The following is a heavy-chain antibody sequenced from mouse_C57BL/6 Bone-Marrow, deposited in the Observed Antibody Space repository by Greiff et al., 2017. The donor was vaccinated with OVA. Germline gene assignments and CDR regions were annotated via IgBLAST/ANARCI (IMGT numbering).Heavy chain of an antibody. Sequence: QVQLQQPGAELVKPGASVQLSCKASGYTFTSYWMHWVKQRPGQGLEWIGMIHPNSGSINYNEKFKSKATLTANKSYSTAYMQLSSLTSEDSAVYYCARRALYFDVWGTRTTVTFAS. J-gene: IGHJ1*03. CDR2: IHPNSGSI. V-gene: IGHV1-64*01. CDR1: GYTFTSYW. D-gene: IGHD3-1*01. CDR3: ARRALYFDV.